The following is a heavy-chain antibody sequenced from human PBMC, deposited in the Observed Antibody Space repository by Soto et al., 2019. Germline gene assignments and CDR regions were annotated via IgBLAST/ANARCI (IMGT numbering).Heavy chain of an antibody. J-gene: IGHJ1*01. CDR2: IYPRDSDT. CDR1: GYNFADYW. D-gene: IGHD2-2*01. V-gene: IGHV5-51*01. Sequence: GESLKISCKCSGYNFADYWIGWVRQMPGKGLEWMGIIYPRDSDTRYSPSFQGQATISADKSLSTTSLQWSSLKASDTAMYYCASTYCGGSSCYLYFQHWGQGTQVTVSS. CDR3: ASTYCGGSSCYLYFQH.